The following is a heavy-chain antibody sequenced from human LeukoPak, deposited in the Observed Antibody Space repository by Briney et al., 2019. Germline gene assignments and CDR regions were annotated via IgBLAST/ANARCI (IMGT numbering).Heavy chain of an antibody. D-gene: IGHD1-26*01. CDR1: GFTFSSYA. J-gene: IGHJ4*02. V-gene: IGHV3-30*04. CDR3: IGSGGWPGY. Sequence: GRSLRLSCAASGFTFSSYAMHWVRQAPGKGLEWVAVISSDGSNKYYADSVKGRFTISRDNSQNTLYLQMNSLRAEDTAVYYCIGSGGWPGYWGQGTLVTVSS. CDR2: ISSDGSNK.